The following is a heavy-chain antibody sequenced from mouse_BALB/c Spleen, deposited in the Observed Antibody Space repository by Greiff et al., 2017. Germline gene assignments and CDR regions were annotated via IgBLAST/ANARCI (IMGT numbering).Heavy chain of an antibody. CDR3: ARRLYYAMDY. V-gene: IGHV5-12-1*01. Sequence: EVKLQESGGGLVKPGGSLKLSCAASGFAFSSYDMSWVRQTPEKRLEWVAYISSGGGSTYYPDTVKGRFTISRDNAKNTLYLQMSSLKSEDTAMYYCARRLYYAMDYWGQGTSVTVSS. CDR1: GFAFSSYD. CDR2: ISSGGGST. J-gene: IGHJ4*01.